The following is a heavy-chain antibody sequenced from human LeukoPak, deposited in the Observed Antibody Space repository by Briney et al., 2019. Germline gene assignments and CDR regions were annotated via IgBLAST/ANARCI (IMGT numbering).Heavy chain of an antibody. J-gene: IGHJ4*02. CDR2: IKQDGTEK. D-gene: IGHD1-26*01. CDR3: ARDPGSYTSY. V-gene: IGHV3-7*01. CDR1: GGSISSGDYY. Sequence: ETLSLTCTVSGGSISSGDYYWSWVRQAPGKGLEWVANIKQDGTEKYYADSVKGRFTISRDNARNSQYLQMNSLRVEDTAVYYCARDPGSYTSYWGQGTLVTVSS.